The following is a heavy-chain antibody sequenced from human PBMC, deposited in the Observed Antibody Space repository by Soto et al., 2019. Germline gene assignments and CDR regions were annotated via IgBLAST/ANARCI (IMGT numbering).Heavy chain of an antibody. J-gene: IGHJ6*02. Sequence: QVQLVQSGAEVKKPGSSVKVSCKASGGTFSSYAISWVRQAPGQGLEWMGGIIPIFGTANYAQKFQGRVTITADESTSTAYMELSSLRSEDTAVYYCAREGDRGYSYGYVYYYSYGMDVWGQGTTVTVSS. CDR3: AREGDRGYSYGYVYYYSYGMDV. CDR1: GGTFSSYA. D-gene: IGHD5-18*01. V-gene: IGHV1-69*01. CDR2: IIPIFGTA.